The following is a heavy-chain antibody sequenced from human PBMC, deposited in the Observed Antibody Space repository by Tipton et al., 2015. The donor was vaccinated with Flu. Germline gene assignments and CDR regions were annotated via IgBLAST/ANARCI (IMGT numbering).Heavy chain of an antibody. D-gene: IGHD3-10*02. CDR1: GGSIRSTNYF. J-gene: IGHJ4*02. V-gene: IGHV4-39*01. CDR2: IYPSGAT. CDR3: ARLSYYDVDLKNFYFDY. Sequence: GLVKPSETLSLTCTVSGGSIRSTNYFCAWIRQPPGKRLELIGSIYPSGATYYNPSLKSRVTISVDTSKSQFSLMLRSVTAADTAVYYCARLSYYDVDLKNFYFDYWGQGALVTVSS.